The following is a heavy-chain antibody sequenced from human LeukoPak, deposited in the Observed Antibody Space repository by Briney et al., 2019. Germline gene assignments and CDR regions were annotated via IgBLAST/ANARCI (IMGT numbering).Heavy chain of an antibody. V-gene: IGHV1-8*01. Sequence: ASVKVSCKASGYTFTSYDINWVRQATGQGLEWMGWMNPNSGNTGYAQKFQGRVTMTRNTSTSTAYMELSSLRSEDTAVYYCARGVIPPRPSYYYYYMDVWGKGTTVTVSS. D-gene: IGHD2-21*01. J-gene: IGHJ6*03. CDR3: ARGVIPPRPSYYYYYMDV. CDR2: MNPNSGNT. CDR1: GYTFTSYD.